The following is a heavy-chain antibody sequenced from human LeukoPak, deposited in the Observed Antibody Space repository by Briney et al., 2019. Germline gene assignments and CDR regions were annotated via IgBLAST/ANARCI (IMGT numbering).Heavy chain of an antibody. J-gene: IGHJ4*02. CDR2: IHYSGNT. Sequence: PSETLSLTCIVSGGSISSTSYFWAWIRQPPGKGLEWIGSIHYSGNTYYNPSLKSRVTISVDTSKNQFSLKLSSVTAADTAVYYCVRQIPPIAAVPYWGQGTLVTVSS. V-gene: IGHV4-39*01. D-gene: IGHD6-13*01. CDR1: GGSISSTSYF. CDR3: VRQIPPIAAVPY.